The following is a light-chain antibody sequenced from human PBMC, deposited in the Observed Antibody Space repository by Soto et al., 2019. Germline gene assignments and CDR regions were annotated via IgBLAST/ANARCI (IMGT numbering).Light chain of an antibody. Sequence: EIVLTQSPAPLSLSPGARATLSCRASYSVSSYLAWYQQKRVQAPRLLIYDAANRANGLPARLSGSGPGTDLTLASSGLGAEECAGYDCQRRSSLTFGGGPKVEIK. CDR3: QRRSSLT. CDR1: YSVSSY. J-gene: IGKJ4*01. CDR2: DAA. V-gene: IGKV3-11*01.